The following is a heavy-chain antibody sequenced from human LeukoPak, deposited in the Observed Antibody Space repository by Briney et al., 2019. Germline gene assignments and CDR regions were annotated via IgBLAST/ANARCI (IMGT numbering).Heavy chain of an antibody. D-gene: IGHD3-10*01. V-gene: IGHV3-64*01. Sequence: PGGSLRLSCAASGFTFSSYAMHWVRQAPGKGLEYVSAISSNGGSTYYANSVKGRFTISRYNSKNTLYLQMGSLRAEDMAVYYCARRTYYYGSGSYCDYWGQGTLVTVSS. J-gene: IGHJ4*02. CDR3: ARRTYYYGSGSYCDY. CDR2: ISSNGGST. CDR1: GFTFSSYA.